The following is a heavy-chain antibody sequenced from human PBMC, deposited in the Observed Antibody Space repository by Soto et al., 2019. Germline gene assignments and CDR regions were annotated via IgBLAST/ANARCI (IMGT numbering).Heavy chain of an antibody. V-gene: IGHV3-23*01. J-gene: IGHJ3*02. CDR1: GFTFSSYA. D-gene: IGHD2-21*02. CDR2: ISGSGGST. Sequence: EVQLLESGGGLVQPGGSLRLSCAASGFTFSSYAMSWVRQAPGKGLEWVSAISGSGGSTYYADTVKSRFNISRDNSKNTLYLQMNSLRAEDTAVYYCAKDAGGQPLLGAFDIWGQGTMVTVSS. CDR3: AKDAGGQPLLGAFDI.